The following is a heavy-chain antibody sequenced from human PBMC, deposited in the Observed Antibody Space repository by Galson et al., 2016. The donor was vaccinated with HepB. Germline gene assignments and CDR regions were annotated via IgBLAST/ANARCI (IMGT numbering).Heavy chain of an antibody. Sequence: TLSLTCTVSGGSIKTFYWSWIRESPGKGLEWIGHVYHSGSTNYNPSLKSRLTMAVETSKNQFSLRLTSVTAADTAVYYCASTTYYYDSIDYSAVYFQHWGRGTLVIVSS. CDR3: ASTTYYYDSIDYSAVYFQH. CDR2: VYHSGST. D-gene: IGHD3-22*01. CDR1: GGSIKTFY. J-gene: IGHJ1*01. V-gene: IGHV4-59*01.